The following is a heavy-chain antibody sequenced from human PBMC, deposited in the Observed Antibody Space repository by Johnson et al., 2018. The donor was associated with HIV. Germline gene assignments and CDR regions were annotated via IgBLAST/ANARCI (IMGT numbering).Heavy chain of an antibody. CDR3: ASAYSVRLPNDGFDI. CDR2: IKQDGSEK. V-gene: IGHV3-7*05. CDR1: GFTLSSYW. J-gene: IGHJ3*02. D-gene: IGHD3-9*01. Sequence: VQLVESGGGLVQPGGSLRLSCAASGFTLSSYWMSWVRQVPGKGLAWVANIKQDGSEKYYVVSVLGRFTTSRDNAKNSLYLQMNSLRPEDTAAYYCASAYSVRLPNDGFDIWGQGTMVTVSS.